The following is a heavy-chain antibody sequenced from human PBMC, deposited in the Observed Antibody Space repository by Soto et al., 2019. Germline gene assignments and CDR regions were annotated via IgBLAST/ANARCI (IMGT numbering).Heavy chain of an antibody. Sequence: SLRLSCAASGFTFSSYAMSWVRQAPGKGLEWVSAISGSGGSTYCADSVKGRFTISRDNSKNTLYLQMNSLRAEDTAVYYCAKKIRCSGGSCYSSPPRDYWGQGTLVTVSS. V-gene: IGHV3-23*01. D-gene: IGHD2-15*01. CDR1: GFTFSSYA. J-gene: IGHJ4*02. CDR3: AKKIRCSGGSCYSSPPRDY. CDR2: ISGSGGST.